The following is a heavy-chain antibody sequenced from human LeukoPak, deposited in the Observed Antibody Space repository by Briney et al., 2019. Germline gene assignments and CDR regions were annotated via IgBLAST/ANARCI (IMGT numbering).Heavy chain of an antibody. Sequence: PSETLSLTCTVSGGSISSNSYYWGWIRQPPGKGLEWIGTIYYSGHTYDNPSFKSRVTISVDSSKNQFSLKLRSVTAADTAVYYCTRLYGGAVDYWGQGTLDTVSS. CDR3: TRLYGGAVDY. CDR1: GGSISSNSYY. J-gene: IGHJ4*02. V-gene: IGHV4-39*01. D-gene: IGHD3-16*01. CDR2: IYYSGHT.